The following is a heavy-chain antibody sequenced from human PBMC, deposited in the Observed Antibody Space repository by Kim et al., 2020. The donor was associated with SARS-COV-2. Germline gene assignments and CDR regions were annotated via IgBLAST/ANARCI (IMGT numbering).Heavy chain of an antibody. Sequence: SQTLSLTCAISGDSVSSKSGTWNWIRQSPSRSLEWLGRTYYRSKWHNDYAVSVKSRITIKPDTSKNQFSLQLYSVTPEDTAVYYCARGSAGTIDQWGQGTLVTVSS. J-gene: IGHJ4*02. CDR1: GDSVSSKSGT. CDR3: ARGSAGTIDQ. V-gene: IGHV6-1*01. D-gene: IGHD1-7*01. CDR2: TYYRSKWHN.